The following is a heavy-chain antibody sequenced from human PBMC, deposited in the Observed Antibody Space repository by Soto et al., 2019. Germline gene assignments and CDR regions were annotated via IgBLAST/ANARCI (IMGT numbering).Heavy chain of an antibody. CDR1: GGSISSGGYY. Sequence: KTSETLSLTCTVSGGSISSGGYYWSWIRQHPGKGLEWIGYIYYSGSTYYNPSLKSRVTISVDTSKNQFSLKLSSVTAADTAVYYCAREDKEHYYDSSGFDYWGQGTLVTVSS. V-gene: IGHV4-31*03. D-gene: IGHD3-22*01. J-gene: IGHJ4*02. CDR2: IYYSGST. CDR3: AREDKEHYYDSSGFDY.